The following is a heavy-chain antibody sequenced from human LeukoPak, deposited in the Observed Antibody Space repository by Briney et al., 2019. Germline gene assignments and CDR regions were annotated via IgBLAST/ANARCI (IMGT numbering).Heavy chain of an antibody. Sequence: SETLSLTCAVYGGSFSGYYWSWIRQPPGKGLEWIGEINHSGSTNCNPSLKSRVTISVDTSKNQFSLKLSSVTAADTAVYYCARGLWIAVAGTSIDYWGQGTLVTVSS. CDR3: ARGLWIAVAGTSIDY. CDR2: INHSGST. V-gene: IGHV4-34*01. J-gene: IGHJ4*02. CDR1: GGSFSGYY. D-gene: IGHD6-19*01.